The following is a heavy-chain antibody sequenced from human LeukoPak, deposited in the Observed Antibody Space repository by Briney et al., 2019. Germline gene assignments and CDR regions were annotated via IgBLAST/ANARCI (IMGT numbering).Heavy chain of an antibody. J-gene: IGHJ4*02. CDR2: IYGGGGNT. V-gene: IGHV3-66*02. CDR1: GFTVSSSY. CDR3: ARGVSTTNFDY. D-gene: IGHD5/OR15-5a*01. Sequence: GGSLRLSCAASGFTVSSSYMSWVRQAPGKGLEWVSIIYGGGGNTYYADSVKGRFTISRDTSTNTLYLQMNTLRVEDTAVCYCARGVSTTNFDYWGQGTLVTVSS.